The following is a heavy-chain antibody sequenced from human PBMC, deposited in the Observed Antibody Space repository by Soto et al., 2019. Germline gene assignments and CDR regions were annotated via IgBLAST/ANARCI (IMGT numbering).Heavy chain of an antibody. V-gene: IGHV1-69*08. D-gene: IGHD4-17*01. CDR3: ATDPYGDSSSVFDAFDI. Sequence: QVQLVQSVAEVKKPGSSVKVSCKASGGTFNSFTISWVRQAPGQGLEWMGRIIPILSIANYAQKYQGRVTSTADKATRTAYKELSSLRSEDTAGYYCATDPYGDSSSVFDAFDIWGQGKMVTVS. CDR2: IIPILSIA. CDR1: GGTFNSFT. J-gene: IGHJ3*02.